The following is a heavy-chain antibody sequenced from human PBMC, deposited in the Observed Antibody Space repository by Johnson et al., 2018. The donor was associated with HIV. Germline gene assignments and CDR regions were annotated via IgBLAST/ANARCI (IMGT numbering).Heavy chain of an antibody. Sequence: QVQLVESGGGVVQPGRSLRLSCAASGFRFSNYALHWVRQTPGKGLEWVAVIWYDGSNKYYADSVKGRFTISRDNSKNTLYLQMNSLRAEDTAVYYCASSWGNAFDIWGQGTMVTVSS. CDR3: ASSWGNAFDI. D-gene: IGHD7-27*01. J-gene: IGHJ3*02. CDR1: GFRFSNYA. V-gene: IGHV3-30*04. CDR2: IWYDGSNK.